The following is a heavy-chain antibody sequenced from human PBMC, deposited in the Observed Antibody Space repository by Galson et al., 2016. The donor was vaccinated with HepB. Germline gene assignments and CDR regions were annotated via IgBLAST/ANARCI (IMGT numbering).Heavy chain of an antibody. CDR1: GFSLREFY. J-gene: IGHJ6*02. V-gene: IGHV3-11*01. CDR2: ISSSGSTI. CDR3: VRGVRVYGMDV. Sequence: SLRLSCAVSGFSLREFYMDWVRQAPGKGLEWVSYISSSGSTIYYADSVKGRFTISRDNNNNSLYLEMNSLRVEDSAVYFCVRGVRVYGMDVWGQGTTVTVSS. D-gene: IGHD3-16*01.